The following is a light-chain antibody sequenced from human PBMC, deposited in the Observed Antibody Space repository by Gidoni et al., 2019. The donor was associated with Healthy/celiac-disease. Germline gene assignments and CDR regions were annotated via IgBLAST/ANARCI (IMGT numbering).Light chain of an antibody. CDR3: SSYTSSSTHVV. Sequence: QPALTQPASVSGSPGQSITISCTGTSSDVGGYNYVSWYQQHPGKAPKLMIHDVSNRPSGVSNRFSGSKSGNTASLTISGLQAEDEAYYYCSSYTSSSTHVVFGGGTKLTVL. CDR2: DVS. CDR1: SSDVGGYNY. J-gene: IGLJ2*01. V-gene: IGLV2-14*01.